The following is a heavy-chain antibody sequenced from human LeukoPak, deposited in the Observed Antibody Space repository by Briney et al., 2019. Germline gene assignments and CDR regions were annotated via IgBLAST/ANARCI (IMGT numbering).Heavy chain of an antibody. Sequence: SETLSLTCTVSGGSISSSSYYWGWIRQPPGKGLEWIGSIYYSGSTYYNPSLKSRVTISVDTSKNQFSLKLSSVTAADTAVYYCARRRKPRIAAAVGWFDPWGQGTLVTVSS. V-gene: IGHV4-39*01. CDR3: ARRRKPRIAAAVGWFDP. D-gene: IGHD6-13*01. CDR1: GGSISSSSYY. CDR2: IYYSGST. J-gene: IGHJ5*02.